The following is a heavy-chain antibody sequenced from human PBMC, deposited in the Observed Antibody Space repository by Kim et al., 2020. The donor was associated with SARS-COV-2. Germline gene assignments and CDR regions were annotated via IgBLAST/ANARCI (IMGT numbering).Heavy chain of an antibody. CDR1: GFTFGDYA. V-gene: IGHV3-9*01. CDR3: AKGALYSYATNPLDY. Sequence: GGSLRLSCAASGFTFGDYAMHWVRQAPGKGLEWVSGIGWNSGSIGYADSVKGRFTISRDNAKNSLYLQMNSLRAEDTALYYCAKGALYSYATNPLDYWGQGTLVTVSS. D-gene: IGHD5-18*01. CDR2: IGWNSGSI. J-gene: IGHJ4*02.